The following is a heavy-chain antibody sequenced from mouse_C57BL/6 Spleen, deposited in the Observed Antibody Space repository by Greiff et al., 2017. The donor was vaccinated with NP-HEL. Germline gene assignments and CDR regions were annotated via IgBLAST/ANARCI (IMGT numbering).Heavy chain of an antibody. CDR1: GFTFSSYA. CDR3: ARDGNYYFDY. CDR2: ISDGGSYT. J-gene: IGHJ2*01. V-gene: IGHV5-4*01. D-gene: IGHD2-1*01. Sequence: EVQRVESGGGLVKPGGSLKLSCAASGFTFSSYAMSWVRQTPEKRLEWVATISDGGSYTYYPDNVKGRFTISRDNAKNNLYLQMSHLKSEETAMYYCARDGNYYFDYWGQGTTLTVSS.